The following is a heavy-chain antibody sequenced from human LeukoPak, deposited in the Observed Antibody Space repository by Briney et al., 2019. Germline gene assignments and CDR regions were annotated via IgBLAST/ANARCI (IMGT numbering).Heavy chain of an antibody. CDR1: GYTFTSYG. V-gene: IGHV1-18*01. J-gene: IGHJ4*02. CDR2: INAYNGDT. D-gene: IGHD3-10*01. CDR3: ARGGSGTWDDY. Sequence: ASVKVSCKASGYTFTSYGISWVRQAPGQGLEWMGWINAYNGDTNFAQMLQGRVTMTTDTSTSTAYMELRSLRSDDTAVYYCARGGSGTWDDYWGQGTLVTVSS.